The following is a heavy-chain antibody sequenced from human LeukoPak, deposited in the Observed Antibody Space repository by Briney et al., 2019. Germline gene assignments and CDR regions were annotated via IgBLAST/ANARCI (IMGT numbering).Heavy chain of an antibody. Sequence: PSETLSLTCAVYGGSLSGYYWSWIRQPPGKGLEWIGEINHSGSTNYNPSLKSRVTISVDTSKNQFSLKLSSVTAADTAVYYCARDYYDILTGYYSFDYWGQGTLVTVSS. CDR1: GGSLSGYY. J-gene: IGHJ4*02. D-gene: IGHD3-9*01. V-gene: IGHV4-34*01. CDR3: ARDYYDILTGYYSFDY. CDR2: INHSGST.